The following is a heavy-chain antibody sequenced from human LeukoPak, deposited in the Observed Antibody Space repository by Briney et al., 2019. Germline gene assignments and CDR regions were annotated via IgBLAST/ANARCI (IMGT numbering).Heavy chain of an antibody. CDR2: TYYRSKWYN. CDR3: ARVRYYDSSGYSLFDY. CDR1: GDSVSSDRAA. J-gene: IGHJ4*02. D-gene: IGHD3-22*01. V-gene: IGHV6-1*01. Sequence: SQTLSLTCAISGDSVSSDRAAWTWIRQSPSRGLEWLGRTYYRSKWYNDYAVSVKSRITINPDTSKNQFSLQLNSVTPEDTAVYYCARVRYYDSSGYSLFDYWGQGTLVTVSS.